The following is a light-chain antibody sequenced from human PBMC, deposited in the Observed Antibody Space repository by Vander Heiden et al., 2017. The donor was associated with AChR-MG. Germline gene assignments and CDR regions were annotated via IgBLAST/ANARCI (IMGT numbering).Light chain of an antibody. J-gene: IGLJ2*01. V-gene: IGLV3-21*02. CDR3: QVWDSSNDVVS. CDR1: KIKDKA. CDR2: DDT. Sequence: SYVLTQPPSVSVAPGQTARISCGGNKIKDKAVHWYQQRPGQAPILVVYDDTDRPSGIPERFSGSISENTATLSISSVEAGDEADYYCQVWDSSNDVVSFGGGTGLTVL.